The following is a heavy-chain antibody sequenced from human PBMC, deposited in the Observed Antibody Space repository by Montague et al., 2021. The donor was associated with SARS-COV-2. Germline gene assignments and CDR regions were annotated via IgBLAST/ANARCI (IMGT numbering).Heavy chain of an antibody. J-gene: IGHJ4*02. CDR3: AKSSGSYGDYFDY. D-gene: IGHD1-26*01. V-gene: IGHV3-23*03. CDR2: IYSGGSST. Sequence: SLRLSCAASGFTFSSYAMSWVRQAPGKGLEWVSVIYSGGSSTFYADSVKGRFTISRDKSKNTLYLPMNSLRAEDTPVYYCAKSSGSYGDYFDYWGQGTLVTVST. CDR1: GFTFSSYA.